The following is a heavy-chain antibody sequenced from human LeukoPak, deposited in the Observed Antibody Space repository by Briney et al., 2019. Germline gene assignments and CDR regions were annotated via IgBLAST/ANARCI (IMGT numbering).Heavy chain of an antibody. V-gene: IGHV3-21*01. D-gene: IGHD6-19*01. CDR1: GFTFSSYS. CDR3: ARGASVVAGNDNAFDI. J-gene: IGHJ3*02. Sequence: GGSLRLSCAASGFTFSSYSMNWVRQAPGKGLEWVSSISSSSSYIYYADSVKGRFTLPRDNDKNSLYLQMNRLRADDTAVYYCARGASVVAGNDNAFDIWGQRTIVTVSS. CDR2: ISSSSSYI.